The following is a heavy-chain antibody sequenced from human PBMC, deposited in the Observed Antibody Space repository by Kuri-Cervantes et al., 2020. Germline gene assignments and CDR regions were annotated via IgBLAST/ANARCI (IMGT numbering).Heavy chain of an antibody. Sequence: GGSLRLSCAASGFTFSNAWMSWVRQAPGKGLEWVSSISSSSSYIYYADSVKGRFTISRDNAKNSLYLQMNSLRAEDTAVYYCARFGTDYYDSSGYPGGAFDIWGQGTMVTVSS. V-gene: IGHV3-21*03. CDR1: GFTFSNAW. J-gene: IGHJ3*02. CDR2: ISSSSSYI. CDR3: ARFGTDYYDSSGYPGGAFDI. D-gene: IGHD3-22*01.